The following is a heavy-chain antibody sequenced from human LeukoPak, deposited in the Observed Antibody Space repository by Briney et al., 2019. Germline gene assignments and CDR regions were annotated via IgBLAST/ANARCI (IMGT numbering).Heavy chain of an antibody. CDR2: ICAYNGNT. V-gene: IGHV1-18*01. D-gene: IGHD3-3*01. CDR1: GYTFTSYG. CDR3: ATQAELRFLEWLYFDY. Sequence: ASVKVSCKASGYTFTSYGISWVRQAPGQGLEWMGWICAYNGNTNYAQKLQGRVTMTTDTSTSTAYMELRSLRSDDTAVYYCATQAELRFLEWLYFDYWGQGTLVTVSS. J-gene: IGHJ4*02.